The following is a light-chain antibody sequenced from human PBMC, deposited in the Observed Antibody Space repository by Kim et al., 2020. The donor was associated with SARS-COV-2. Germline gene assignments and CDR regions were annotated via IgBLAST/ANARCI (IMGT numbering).Light chain of an antibody. J-gene: IGLJ2*01. Sequence: GQSITISCTGPSIDICISNLVSWYQQHPGKAPKLMIYAVTKRPSGVPDRFSGSKSGTTASLTVSGLQAEDEADYYCCSYAGNYLVVFGGGTQLTVL. CDR3: CSYAGNYLVV. V-gene: IGLV2-11*03. CDR1: SIDICISNL. CDR2: AVT.